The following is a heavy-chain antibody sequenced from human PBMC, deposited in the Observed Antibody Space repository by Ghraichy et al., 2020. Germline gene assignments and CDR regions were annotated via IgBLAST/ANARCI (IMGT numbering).Heavy chain of an antibody. CDR2: ISDGGVRT. CDR3: SRNLAAAGTVS. J-gene: IGHJ5*02. CDR1: GFTFSDND. V-gene: IGHV3-23*01. D-gene: IGHD6-13*01. Sequence: GESLNISCAASGFTFSDNDMSWVRQAPGKGLEWVSTISDGGVRTFYADSVKGRFTISRDNSKSTLYLQMNSLRVEDTAAYYCSRNLAAAGTVSWGQGTLVTVSS.